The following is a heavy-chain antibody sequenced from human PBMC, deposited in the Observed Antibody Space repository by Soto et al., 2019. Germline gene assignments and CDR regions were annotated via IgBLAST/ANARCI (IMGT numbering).Heavy chain of an antibody. V-gene: IGHV3-23*01. CDR3: AKNPGYYYDSTGYHFDY. D-gene: IGHD3-22*01. J-gene: IGHJ4*02. CDR2: ISYGGGTT. CDR1: EFTFSNYA. Sequence: GGSLRLSCAASEFTFSNYAMSWVRQAPWKGLEWVSAISYGGGTTYYADSVKGRFTISRDNSKNTLYLQMNSLRAEDTAVYYCAKNPGYYYDSTGYHFDYWGQGTLVTVLL.